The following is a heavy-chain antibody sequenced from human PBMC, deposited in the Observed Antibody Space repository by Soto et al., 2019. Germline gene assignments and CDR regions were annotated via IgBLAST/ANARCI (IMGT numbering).Heavy chain of an antibody. CDR2: VYYSGGA. CDR1: GDSIHKSHSF. CDR3: GRFVEGATRHTDFDS. D-gene: IGHD3-3*01. Sequence: PPDTLSVTSAVSGDSIHKSHSFWCWVRQRTGKGLEFIANVYYSGGAHYNPSFKSRVTISVDTATNQVSLRMSSVTAADTAVYFCGRFVEGATRHTDFDSWGQGTLVTVS. V-gene: IGHV4-39*01. J-gene: IGHJ5*01.